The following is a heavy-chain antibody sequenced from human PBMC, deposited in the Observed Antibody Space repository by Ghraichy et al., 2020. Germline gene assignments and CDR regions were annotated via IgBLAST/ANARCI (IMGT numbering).Heavy chain of an antibody. CDR1: GGSISSSSYY. D-gene: IGHD1-26*01. Sequence: SETLSLTCTVSGGSISSSSYYWGWIRQPPGKGLEWIGSIYYSGSTYYNPSLKSRVTISVDTSKNQFSLKLSSVTAADTAVYYCARQRWVGVGATGNFDYWGQGTLVTVSS. CDR3: ARQRWVGVGATGNFDY. J-gene: IGHJ4*02. V-gene: IGHV4-39*07. CDR2: IYYSGST.